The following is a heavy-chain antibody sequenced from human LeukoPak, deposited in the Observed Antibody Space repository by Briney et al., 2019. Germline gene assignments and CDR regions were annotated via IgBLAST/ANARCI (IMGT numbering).Heavy chain of an antibody. D-gene: IGHD1-7*01. CDR3: ARGGELLHY. CDR1: GVSISSGFYY. CDR2: IYTSGST. J-gene: IGHJ4*02. Sequence: PSETLSLTCTVSGVSISSGFYYWTWLRQPAGKGLEWIGRIYTSGSTSYSPSLKSRVTISLDTSKNQFSLRLSSVTAADTAVYYCARGGELLHYLGQGTLVTVSS. V-gene: IGHV4-61*02.